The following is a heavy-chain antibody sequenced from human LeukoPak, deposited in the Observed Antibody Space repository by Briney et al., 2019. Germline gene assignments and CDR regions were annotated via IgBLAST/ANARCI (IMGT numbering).Heavy chain of an antibody. Sequence: GGSLRLSCAASGFTFASYAMSWVRQVPGKGLELVSAISGTGGSTHYADAVKGRFAISRDNSKNTLYLQMNSLRAEDTAIYYCTKVSAVIVITHYLDYWGQGTLVTVSS. CDR3: TKVSAVIVITHYLDY. CDR2: ISGTGGST. CDR1: GFTFASYA. V-gene: IGHV3-23*01. D-gene: IGHD3-16*02. J-gene: IGHJ4*02.